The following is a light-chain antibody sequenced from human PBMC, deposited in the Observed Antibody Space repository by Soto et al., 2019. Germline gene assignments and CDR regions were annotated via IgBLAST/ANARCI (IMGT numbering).Light chain of an antibody. CDR2: GDN. CDR1: SSNIGANYD. J-gene: IGLJ1*01. Sequence: QSVLSQPPSVSGAPGQRITICCTGSSSNIGANYDVHWYRQVPGTAPKLLMSGDNNRPSGVADRFSGSKSGTSASLAITRLQAEDEADYYCQSYDSSLNRVFGTGTKLTVL. V-gene: IGLV1-40*01. CDR3: QSYDSSLNRV.